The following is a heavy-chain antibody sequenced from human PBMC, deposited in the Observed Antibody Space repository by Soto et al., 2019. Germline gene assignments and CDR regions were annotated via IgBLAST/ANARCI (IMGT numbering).Heavy chain of an antibody. CDR3: ASGVDPYYYYGMDV. CDR2: IIPIFGTA. Sequence: SVIVSCKGSGGTFSSYTISWVPQRPGEGLEWMGGIIPIFGTANYAQKFQGRVTITADKSTSTAYMELSSLRSEDTAVYYCASGVDPYYYYGMDVWGQGTTVTVSS. CDR1: GGTFSSYT. D-gene: IGHD3-10*01. V-gene: IGHV1-69*06. J-gene: IGHJ6*02.